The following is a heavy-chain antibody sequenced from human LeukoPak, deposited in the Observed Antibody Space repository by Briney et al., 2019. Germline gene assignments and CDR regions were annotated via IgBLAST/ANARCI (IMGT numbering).Heavy chain of an antibody. CDR2: INPNNGLT. CDR3: ARAWGSLYYFDH. D-gene: IGHD3-16*01. V-gene: IGHV1-2*02. J-gene: IGHJ4*02. CDR1: GYSFTGYF. Sequence: GASVKVSCKASGYSFTGYFFHWVRHAPGQGLEWMGWINPNNGLTNYTQKFKGRVTMTRDTSSATGYMELNRLTSDDTAVFYCARAWGSLYYFDHWGQGTLVTVSS.